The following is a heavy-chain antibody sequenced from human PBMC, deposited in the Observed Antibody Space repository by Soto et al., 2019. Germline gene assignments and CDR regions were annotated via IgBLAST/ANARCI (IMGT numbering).Heavy chain of an antibody. V-gene: IGHV1-3*01. CDR2: INAGNGNT. D-gene: IGHD2-2*01. J-gene: IGHJ5*02. CDR1: GYTFTSYA. CDR3: ASGRRCSSTSCYASYNWFDP. Sequence: QVQLVQSGAEVKKPGASVKVSCKASGYTFTSYAMHWVRQAPGQWLEWMGWINAGNGNTKYSQKFQGRVTITRDTSASTAYMELSSLRFEDTAVSYCASGRRCSSTSCYASYNWFDPWGQGTLVTVSS.